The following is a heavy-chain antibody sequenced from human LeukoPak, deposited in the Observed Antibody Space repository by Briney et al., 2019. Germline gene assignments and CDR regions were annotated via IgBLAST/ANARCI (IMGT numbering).Heavy chain of an antibody. D-gene: IGHD3-10*01. J-gene: IGHJ4*02. CDR3: AKDGGSGSFFSFDY. CDR1: GFTFSSNA. V-gene: IGHV3-23*01. Sequence: GGPLRLSCAASGFTFSSNAISWAPQAQGKGLEWASPISGSGGSTYYADSVKGRFTISRDNSKNTLYLQMNSLRAEDTAVYYCAKDGGSGSFFSFDYWGQGTLVTVSS. CDR2: ISGSGGST.